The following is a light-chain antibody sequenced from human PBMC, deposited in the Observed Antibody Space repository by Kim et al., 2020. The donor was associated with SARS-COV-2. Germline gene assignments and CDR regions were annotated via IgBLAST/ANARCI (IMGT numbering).Light chain of an antibody. CDR1: QTIGVY. Sequence: SLSPGERATLSCRASQTIGVYLAWFRQKPGQAPSLLIYDASTRAPDIPARFSGSGSGTDFILTISSLEPEDFAVYFCQQRSNWPFTFGQGTKLEI. V-gene: IGKV3-11*01. CDR2: DAS. J-gene: IGKJ2*01. CDR3: QQRSNWPFT.